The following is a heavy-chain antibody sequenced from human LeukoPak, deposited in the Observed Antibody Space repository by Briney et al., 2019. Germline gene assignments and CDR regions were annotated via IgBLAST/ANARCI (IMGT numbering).Heavy chain of an antibody. D-gene: IGHD3-10*01. CDR3: ARRTYGSGSYSLDY. Sequence: ASVKVSCKASGYTFTSYGISWVRQAPGQGLEWMGWISAYNGNTNYAQKLQGRVTMTTDTSTSTAYMELRSLRSDDTAVYYCARRTYGSGSYSLDYWGQGTLVTVSS. CDR2: ISAYNGNT. V-gene: IGHV1-18*01. J-gene: IGHJ4*02. CDR1: GYTFTSYG.